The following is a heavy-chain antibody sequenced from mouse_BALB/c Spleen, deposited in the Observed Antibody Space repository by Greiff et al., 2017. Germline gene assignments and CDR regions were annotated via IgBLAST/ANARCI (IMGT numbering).Heavy chain of an antibody. CDR3: ARERETYYRSGGRPDWFAY. Sequence: VQLQQSGPELVKPGASVKLPCTASGYTFTDYNMDWVKQSHGKSLEWIGDINPNNGGTSYNQTVKGKATLTVDKSSSTAYMELRSLTSEDTAVYYCARERETYYRSGGRPDWFAYWGQGTMVTVSA. J-gene: IGHJ3*01. CDR2: INPNNGGT. V-gene: IGHV1-18*01. D-gene: IGHD2-14*01. CDR1: GYTFTDYN.